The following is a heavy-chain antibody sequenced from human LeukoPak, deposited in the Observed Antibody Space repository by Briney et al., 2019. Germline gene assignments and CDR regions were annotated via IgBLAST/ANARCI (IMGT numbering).Heavy chain of an antibody. Sequence: ASVKVSCKASGYTFTSYDINWVRQATGQGLEWMGWMNPNSGNTGYAQKFQGRVTMTRNTSISTAYMELSRLRSDDTAVYYCARTYYYDSSGYYRFDYWGQGTLVTVSS. CDR1: GYTFTSYD. V-gene: IGHV1-8*01. CDR2: MNPNSGNT. CDR3: ARTYYYDSSGYYRFDY. D-gene: IGHD3-22*01. J-gene: IGHJ4*02.